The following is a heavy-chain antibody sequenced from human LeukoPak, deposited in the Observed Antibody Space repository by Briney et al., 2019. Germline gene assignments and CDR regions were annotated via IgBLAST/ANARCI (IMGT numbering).Heavy chain of an antibody. Sequence: SETLSLTCTVSGGSISNYYWSWIRQPPGKGLEWIGYIHYSGSTNYNLSLKSRVTISVDTSKNQFSLKLNSVTAADTAVYYCARTIAAAGPYFDYWGQGTLVTVSS. V-gene: IGHV4-59*01. CDR2: IHYSGST. CDR3: ARTIAAAGPYFDY. CDR1: GGSISNYY. D-gene: IGHD6-13*01. J-gene: IGHJ4*02.